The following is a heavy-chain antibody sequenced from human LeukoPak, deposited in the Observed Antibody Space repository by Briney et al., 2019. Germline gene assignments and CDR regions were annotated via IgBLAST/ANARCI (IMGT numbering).Heavy chain of an antibody. Sequence: GGSLRLSCAASGFTFSRYGMSWVRQAPGKGLEWVSVIHSGGTTNYADSVQGRFTISRDNSKTTVYLHMNSLRAEDTAVYYCARDSDSGYGPFASWGQGTLVTASS. J-gene: IGHJ4*02. CDR2: IHSGGTT. V-gene: IGHV3-53*01. D-gene: IGHD5-12*01. CDR1: GFTFSRYG. CDR3: ARDSDSGYGPFAS.